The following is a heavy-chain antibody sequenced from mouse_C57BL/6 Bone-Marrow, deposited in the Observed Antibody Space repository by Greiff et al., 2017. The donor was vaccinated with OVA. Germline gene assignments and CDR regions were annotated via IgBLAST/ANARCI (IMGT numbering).Heavy chain of an antibody. J-gene: IGHJ2*01. V-gene: IGHV1-19*01. CDR1: GYTFTDYY. Sequence: VQLKESGPVLVKPGASVKMSCKASGYTFTDYYMNWVKQSHGKSLEWIGVINPYNGGTSYNQKFKGKATLTVDKSSSTAYMELNSLTSEDSAVYYCARRFFDYWGQGTTLTVSS. CDR2: INPYNGGT. CDR3: ARRFFDY.